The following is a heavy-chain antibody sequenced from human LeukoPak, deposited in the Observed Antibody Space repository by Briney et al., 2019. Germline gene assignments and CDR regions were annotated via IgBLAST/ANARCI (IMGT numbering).Heavy chain of an antibody. J-gene: IGHJ6*03. CDR1: GYTLTELS. CDR2: FDPKNDET. Sequence: ASVKVSCKVSGYTLTELSMHWVRQAPGKGLEWMGGFDPKNDETIYAQTFQGRVTMTEDTSTDTAYMELSSLKSEDTAVYYCAAGIKAQYYDLLTGYHYYMHVWGKGTTVTVSS. D-gene: IGHD3-9*01. V-gene: IGHV1-24*01. CDR3: AAGIKAQYYDLLTGYHYYMHV.